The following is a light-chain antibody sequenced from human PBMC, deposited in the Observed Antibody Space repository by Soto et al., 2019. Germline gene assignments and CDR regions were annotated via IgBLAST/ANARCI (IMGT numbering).Light chain of an antibody. CDR1: QSVSSN. CDR3: HQYNNWPYT. V-gene: IGKV3-15*01. J-gene: IGKJ2*01. CDR2: GAS. Sequence: EIVMTQSPATLSLSPGERATLSCRASQSVSSNLAWYHQKPGQAPRLLIYGASTRATGIPTRFSGSGSGTEFTLTISSLQSEDFAVYYCHQYNNWPYTFGQGTKLEIK.